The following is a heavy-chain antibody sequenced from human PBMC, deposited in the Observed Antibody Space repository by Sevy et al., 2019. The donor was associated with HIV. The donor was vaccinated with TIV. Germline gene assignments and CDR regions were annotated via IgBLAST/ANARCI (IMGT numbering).Heavy chain of an antibody. V-gene: IGHV3-33*01. CDR2: IWYDGSKK. Sequence: GGSLRLSCVASGFTLSSHGMHWVRQAPGKGLEWVSLIWYDGSKKFYEDSVKGRFTISRDNSKNTLYLQMNSLRAEDTAVYYCARTFDFWSTYQTGSYYYYGLDVWGQGTTVTVSS. J-gene: IGHJ6*02. D-gene: IGHD3-3*01. CDR3: ARTFDFWSTYQTGSYYYYGLDV. CDR1: GFTLSSHG.